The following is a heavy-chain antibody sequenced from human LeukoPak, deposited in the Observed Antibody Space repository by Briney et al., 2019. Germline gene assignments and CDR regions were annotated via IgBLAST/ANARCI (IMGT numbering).Heavy chain of an antibody. D-gene: IGHD5-24*01. J-gene: IGHJ4*02. CDR2: IRFDGSIK. Sequence: GGSLRLSCAASGFTFSDYGMVWVRQAPGKGLEWVAFIRFDGSIKYYTDSVKDRFTVSRDNFKNTLYLQMNSLRAEDTAVYYCARARRDGYNNQFDFWGQGALVIVSS. CDR3: ARARRDGYNNQFDF. CDR1: GFTFSDYG. V-gene: IGHV3-30*02.